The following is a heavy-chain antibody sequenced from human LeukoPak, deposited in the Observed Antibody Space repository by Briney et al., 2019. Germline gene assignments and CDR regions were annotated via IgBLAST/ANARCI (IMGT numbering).Heavy chain of an antibody. CDR2: ISGSGGST. V-gene: IGHV3-23*01. CDR1: GFTFSSYA. CDR3: AKDGSGSTTRPDYFDY. D-gene: IGHD2/OR15-2a*01. Sequence: GGSLRLSCAASGFTFSSYAMSWVRQAPGKGLEWVSSISGSGGSTYYADSVKGRFTISRDNSKNTLYLQMNSLTAEDTAVYYCAKDGSGSTTRPDYFDYWGQGTLVTVSS. J-gene: IGHJ4*02.